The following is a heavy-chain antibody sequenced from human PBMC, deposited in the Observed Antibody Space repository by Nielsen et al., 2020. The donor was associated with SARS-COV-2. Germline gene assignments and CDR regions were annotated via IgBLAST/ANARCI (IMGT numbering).Heavy chain of an antibody. CDR2: MSYDGNIQ. J-gene: IGHJ6*03. CDR3: ARARGAYGDYYYYYYTDV. D-gene: IGHD4-17*01. V-gene: IGHV3-30-3*01. Sequence: GESLKISCAASGFSFSTYAMHWVRQAPGKGLEWVAVMSYDGNIQYYADSVKGRFTISRDNSKDTLYLQMNNLKGEDTAVYYCARARGAYGDYYYYYYTDVWGKGTTVTVSS. CDR1: GFSFSTYA.